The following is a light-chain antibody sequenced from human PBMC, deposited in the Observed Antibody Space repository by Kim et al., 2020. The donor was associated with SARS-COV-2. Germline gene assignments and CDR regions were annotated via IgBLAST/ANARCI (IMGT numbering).Light chain of an antibody. CDR3: QHYRGYPLT. J-gene: IGKJ1*01. V-gene: IGKV1-5*03. Sequence: ASVAASVTITGRASEIVSGWLAWYQQKPGKAPKLLIYEASKLQSGVPSRFSGSGYGTEFTVTISSMQPDDFAIYYCQHYRGYPLTFGPGTKVDIK. CDR2: EAS. CDR1: EIVSGW.